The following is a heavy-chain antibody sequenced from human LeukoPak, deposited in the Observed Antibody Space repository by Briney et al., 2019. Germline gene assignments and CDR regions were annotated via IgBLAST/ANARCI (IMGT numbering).Heavy chain of an antibody. CDR3: ARQGVSVHAFDI. J-gene: IGHJ3*02. CDR1: GGSISSYY. Sequence: SQTLSLTCTVSGGSISSYYWSWIRQPPGKGLEWIGYIYYSGSTNYNPSLKSRVTISVDTSKNQFSLKLSSVTAADTAVYYCARQGVSVHAFDIWGQGTMVTVSS. D-gene: IGHD3-10*01. CDR2: IYYSGST. V-gene: IGHV4-59*08.